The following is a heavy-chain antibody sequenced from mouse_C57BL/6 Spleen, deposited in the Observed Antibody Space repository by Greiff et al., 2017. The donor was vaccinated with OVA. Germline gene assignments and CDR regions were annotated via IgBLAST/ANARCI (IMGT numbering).Heavy chain of an antibody. CDR2: IYPRSGNT. D-gene: IGHD1-1*01. V-gene: IGHV1-81*01. CDR1: GYTFTSYG. J-gene: IGHJ2*01. Sequence: QVQLQQPGAELARPGASVKLSCKASGYTFTSYGISWVKQRTGQGLEWIGEIYPRSGNTYYNEKFKGKATLTADKYYSTAYMVLRSLTSEDSSVYFCARSTTVLAVDYWGQGTTLTVSS. CDR3: ARSTTVLAVDY.